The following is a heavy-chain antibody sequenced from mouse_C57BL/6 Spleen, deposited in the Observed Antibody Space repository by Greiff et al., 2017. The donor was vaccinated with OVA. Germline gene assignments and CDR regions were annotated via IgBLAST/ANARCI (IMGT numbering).Heavy chain of an antibody. J-gene: IGHJ4*01. CDR2: IYPGDGDT. V-gene: IGHV1-80*01. D-gene: IGHD2-5*01. CDR3: ARKDYSNGMDY. Sequence: QVQLQQSGAELVKPGASVKISCKASGYAFSSYWMNWVKQRPGKGLEWIGQIYPGDGDTNYNGKFKGKATLTADKSSSTAYMQLSSLTSEDSAVYFCARKDYSNGMDYWGQGTSVTVSS. CDR1: GYAFSSYW.